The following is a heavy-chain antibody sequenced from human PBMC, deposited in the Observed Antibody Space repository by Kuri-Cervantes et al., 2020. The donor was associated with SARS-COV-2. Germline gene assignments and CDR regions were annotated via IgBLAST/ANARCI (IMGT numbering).Heavy chain of an antibody. D-gene: IGHD3-22*01. Sequence: SETLSLTCTVSGGSISSYYWSWIRQPPGKGLEWIGYVYYSGSTNYNPSLKSRVTISLDTSKSQLSLQLTSVTAADTAVYYCARGYDSSGYSDYWGQGTLVTVSS. V-gene: IGHV4-59*12. CDR3: ARGYDSSGYSDY. J-gene: IGHJ4*02. CDR2: VYYSGST. CDR1: GGSISSYY.